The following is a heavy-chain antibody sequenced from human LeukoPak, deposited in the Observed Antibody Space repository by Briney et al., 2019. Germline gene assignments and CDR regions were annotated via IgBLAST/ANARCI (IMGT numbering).Heavy chain of an antibody. CDR1: GFTFSSHG. V-gene: IGHV3-30*02. CDR3: AKDGVMVRGVISRFMDV. D-gene: IGHD3-10*01. CDR2: IRYDGSNK. J-gene: IGHJ6*03. Sequence: GGSLRLSCAASGFTFSSHGMHWVHQAPGKGLEWVAFIRYDGSNKYYADSVKGRFTISRDNSKNTLYLQMNSLRAEDTAVYYCAKDGVMVRGVISRFMDVWGKGTTVTVSS.